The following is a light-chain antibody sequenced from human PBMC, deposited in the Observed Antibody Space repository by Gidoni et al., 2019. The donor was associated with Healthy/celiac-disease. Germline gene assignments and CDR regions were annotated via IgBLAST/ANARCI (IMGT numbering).Light chain of an antibody. J-gene: IGKJ1*01. CDR3: QQRSNWPGT. V-gene: IGKV3-11*01. CDR1: QSVSSY. CDR2: DAS. Sequence: DILFTQSPATLSLSPGERATLSCRASQSVSSYLAWYQQKPGQAPRLLIYDASNRATGIPARFSGSGSGTDFTLTISSLEPEDFAVYYCQQRSNWPGTFGQGTKVEIK.